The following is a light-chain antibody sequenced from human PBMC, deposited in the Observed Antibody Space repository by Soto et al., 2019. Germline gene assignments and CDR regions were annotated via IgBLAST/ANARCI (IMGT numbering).Light chain of an antibody. CDR3: ASWDDSLSAWV. CDR2: RNN. J-gene: IGLJ3*02. CDR1: TSNVGRNY. V-gene: IGLV1-47*01. Sequence: QSVLTQPPSASGTPGQRVTMSCSGSTSNVGRNYVYWYQQFPGTAPKLLIYRNNQRPSGVPDRFSGSKSGTSVSLAISGLRSEDEADYYCASWDDSLSAWVFGGGTKLTVL.